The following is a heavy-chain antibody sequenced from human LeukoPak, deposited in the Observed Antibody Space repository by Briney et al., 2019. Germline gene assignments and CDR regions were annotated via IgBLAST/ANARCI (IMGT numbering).Heavy chain of an antibody. D-gene: IGHD3-10*01. CDR1: GFTFSSYS. J-gene: IGHJ6*03. CDR2: ISSSSSYI. V-gene: IGHV3-21*01. CDR3: ASLQSGADYYYYYMDV. Sequence: PGGSLRLSGAASGFTFSSYSMNWVRQAPGKGLEWVSSISSSSSYIYYADSVKGRFTISRDNAKNSLYLQMNSLRAEDTAVYYCASLQSGADYYYYYMDVWGKGTTVTVSS.